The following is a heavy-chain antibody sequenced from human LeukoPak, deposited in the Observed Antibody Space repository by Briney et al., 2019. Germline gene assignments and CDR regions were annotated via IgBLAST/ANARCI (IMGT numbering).Heavy chain of an antibody. V-gene: IGHV1-18*01. CDR3: ARAYYGFWSGYHPNYYYYYMDV. CDR1: GYTFTSYG. Sequence: ASVKVSCKASGYTFTSYGISWVRQAPGQGLEWMGWISAYNGNTNYAQKLQGRVTMTTDTSTSTAYMELRSLRSDDTAVYYCARAYYGFWSGYHPNYYYYYMDVWGKGTTVTVSS. CDR2: ISAYNGNT. J-gene: IGHJ6*03. D-gene: IGHD3-3*01.